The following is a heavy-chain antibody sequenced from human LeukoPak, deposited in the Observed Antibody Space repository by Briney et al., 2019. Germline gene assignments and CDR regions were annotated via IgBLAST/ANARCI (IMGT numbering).Heavy chain of an antibody. J-gene: IGHJ4*02. V-gene: IGHV4-34*01. CDR3: ARAGIVVVPAALDY. CDR1: GGSFSGYY. Sequence: SETLSLTCAVYGGSFSGYYWSWIRQPPGKGLEWIGEINHSGSTNYNPSLKSRVTISVDTSKNQISLKLSSVTAADTAVYYCARAGIVVVPAALDYWGQGTLVTVSS. D-gene: IGHD2-2*01. CDR2: INHSGST.